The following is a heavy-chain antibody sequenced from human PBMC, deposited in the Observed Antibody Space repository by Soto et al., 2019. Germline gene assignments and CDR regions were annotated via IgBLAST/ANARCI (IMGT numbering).Heavy chain of an antibody. D-gene: IGHD5-12*01. CDR3: ARDGYSGYDLVPADYFDY. CDR2: ISAYNGNT. J-gene: IGHJ4*02. Sequence: ASVTVSCKDSGGTFSSYAISWVRQAPGQVHEWMGWISAYNGNTNYAQKLQGRVTMTTDTSTSTAYMELRSLRSDDTAMYYCARDGYSGYDLVPADYFDYWGQGTLVTVSS. V-gene: IGHV1-18*01. CDR1: GGTFSSYA.